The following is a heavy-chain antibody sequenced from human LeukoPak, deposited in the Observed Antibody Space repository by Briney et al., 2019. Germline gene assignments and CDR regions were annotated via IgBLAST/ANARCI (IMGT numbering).Heavy chain of an antibody. D-gene: IGHD3-3*01. V-gene: IGHV4-39*01. Sequence: PSETLSPTCTVSGGSISSHSWGWIRQSPGKGLEWIGSIYYSGKTYYNPSVKSRVTMSADTSKNQFSLNLSSVTAADTAVYYCARLPLSMSGYPPDYWGQGTLVTVSS. J-gene: IGHJ4*02. CDR2: IYYSGKT. CDR1: GGSISSHS. CDR3: ARLPLSMSGYPPDY.